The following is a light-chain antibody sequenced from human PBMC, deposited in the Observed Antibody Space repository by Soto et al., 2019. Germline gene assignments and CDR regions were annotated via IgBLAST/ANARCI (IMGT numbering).Light chain of an antibody. J-gene: IGKJ1*01. Sequence: EIWMTQSPATLSVSPGERVTLSCRASQTIRNNLAWYQQKPGQAHRLLIYGASTRAAGIPDRLSGSGSGTEFTLTISRLAPEDFAVYYCQQYGSPRTFGHGTKVDIK. V-gene: IGKV3-20*01. CDR3: QQYGSPRT. CDR2: GAS. CDR1: QTIRNN.